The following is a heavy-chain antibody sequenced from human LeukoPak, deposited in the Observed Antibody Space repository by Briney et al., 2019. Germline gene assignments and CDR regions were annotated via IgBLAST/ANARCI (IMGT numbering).Heavy chain of an antibody. CDR3: ARLLGYCSGGSCYPPS. V-gene: IGHV4-59*08. CDR1: GGSISSYY. CDR2: IYYSGST. D-gene: IGHD2-15*01. Sequence: SETLSLTCTVSGGSISSYYWSWIRQPPGKGLEWIGYIYYSGSTNYNPSLKSRVTISADASKNQFSLRLSSVTAADTAVYYCARLLGYCSGGSCYPPSWGQGTLVTVSS. J-gene: IGHJ5*02.